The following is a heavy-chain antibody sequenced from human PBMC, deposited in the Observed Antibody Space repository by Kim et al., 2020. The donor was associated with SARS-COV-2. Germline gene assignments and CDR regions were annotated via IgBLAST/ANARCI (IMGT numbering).Heavy chain of an antibody. V-gene: IGHV5-51*01. J-gene: IGHJ4*02. CDR2: IYPGDSDT. Sequence: GESLKISCKGSGYSFTSYWIGWVRQMPGKGLEWMGIIYPGDSDTRYSPSFQGQVTISADKSISTAYLQWSSLKASDTAMYYCARTVPQNYYDGSGYQYFDYWGQGTLVTVSS. D-gene: IGHD3-22*01. CDR1: GYSFTSYW. CDR3: ARTVPQNYYDGSGYQYFDY.